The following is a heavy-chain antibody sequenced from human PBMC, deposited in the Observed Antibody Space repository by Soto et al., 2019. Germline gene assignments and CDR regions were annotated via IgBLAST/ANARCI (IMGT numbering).Heavy chain of an antibody. CDR2: ISSSSNNI. CDR1: GFTFNTYG. D-gene: IGHD5-18*01. Sequence: EVQLVESGGGLVQPGGSLRLSCAASGFTFNTYGMNWVRQAPGKGLEWVSYISSSSNNIYYADSVKGRFTISRDNAKNSLYLKMNSLRAEDTAVYYCASEDSRGYSYGHGVGYWGQGTLVTVSS. J-gene: IGHJ4*02. V-gene: IGHV3-48*01. CDR3: ASEDSRGYSYGHGVGY.